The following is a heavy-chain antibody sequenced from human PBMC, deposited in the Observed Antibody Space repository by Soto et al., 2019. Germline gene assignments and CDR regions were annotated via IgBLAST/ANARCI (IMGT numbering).Heavy chain of an antibody. J-gene: IGHJ4*02. V-gene: IGHV3-30*03. CDR1: GFRFRDRG. CDR2: ISHDGEYT. CDR3: VRGRATTGPSIHFDQ. D-gene: IGHD3-16*01. Sequence: QVQLVESGGGAVQPGRSLRLSCATSGFRFRDRGMHWIRQARDKRLEWVASISHDGEYTYYADPVKGRFTVSRDNSKNTLSLQRDSLKPADTALYHCVRGRATTGPSIHFDQWGRGAQFTVSP.